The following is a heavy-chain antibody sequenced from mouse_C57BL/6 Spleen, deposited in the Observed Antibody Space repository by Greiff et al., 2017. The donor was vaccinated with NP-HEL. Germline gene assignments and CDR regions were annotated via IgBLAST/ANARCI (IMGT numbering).Heavy chain of an antibody. J-gene: IGHJ1*03. CDR1: GYTFTSYW. CDR3: ARNPLYYDYDGFDV. CDR2: IHPNSGST. Sequence: QLQQPGAELVKPGASVKLSCQASGYTFTSYWMHWVKQRPGQGLEWIGMIHPNSGSTHYNEKCKSKATRTVDKSSSTAYMQLSSLTSEDSAVYYFARNPLYYDYDGFDVWGTGTTVTVSS. V-gene: IGHV1-64*01. D-gene: IGHD2-4*01.